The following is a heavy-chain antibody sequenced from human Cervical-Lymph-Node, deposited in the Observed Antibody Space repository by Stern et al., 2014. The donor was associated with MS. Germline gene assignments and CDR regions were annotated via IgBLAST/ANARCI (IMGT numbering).Heavy chain of an antibody. CDR1: GFTFSDYY. J-gene: IGHJ5*02. Sequence: VQLVESGGGLVKPGGSLTLSCVASGFTFSDYYMNWIRQAPGKGLEWVSYLNGSGTARYYADSVMGRFSVSRDNTQQYLYLHMNSLRVEDTAVYYCANSIPWGQGARVIVSP. CDR2: LNGSGTAR. CDR3: ANSIP. D-gene: IGHD2/OR15-2a*01. V-gene: IGHV3-11*01.